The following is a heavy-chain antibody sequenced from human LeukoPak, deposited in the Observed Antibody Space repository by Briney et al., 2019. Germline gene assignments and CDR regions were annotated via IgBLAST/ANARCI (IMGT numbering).Heavy chain of an antibody. CDR1: GGSISSSSYY. Sequence: SETLSLTCTVSGGSISSSSYYWGWIRQPPGKGLEWIGGIYYSGSTYYNPSLKSRVTISVDRSKNQFSLKLSSVTAADTAVYYCASRMPCGGDCYSSEYYWYFDLWGRGTLVTVSS. D-gene: IGHD2-21*02. V-gene: IGHV4-39*07. CDR2: IYYSGST. CDR3: ASRMPCGGDCYSSEYYWYFDL. J-gene: IGHJ2*01.